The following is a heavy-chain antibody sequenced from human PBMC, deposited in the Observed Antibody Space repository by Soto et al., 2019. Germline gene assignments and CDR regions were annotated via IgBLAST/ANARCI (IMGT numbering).Heavy chain of an antibody. D-gene: IGHD4-17*01. CDR1: GYTFTSYE. Sequence: ASVKVSCTASGYTFTSYEINWVRQATGQGLEYLGWMNPNSGKTAYVQKFQGRVTMTWDTSISTAYMELSSLRSEDTAVYFCARGIKYGAYSRWFDPWGQGTLVTV. CDR3: ARGIKYGAYSRWFDP. CDR2: MNPNSGKT. J-gene: IGHJ5*02. V-gene: IGHV1-8*01.